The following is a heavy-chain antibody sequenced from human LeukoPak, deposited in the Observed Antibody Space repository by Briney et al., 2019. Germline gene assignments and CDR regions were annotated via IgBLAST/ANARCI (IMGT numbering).Heavy chain of an antibody. CDR1: GYTFSGHY. D-gene: IGHD5-18*01. CDR3: ARDDFDTAMGHNYSYP. CDR2: MHPTGGST. J-gene: IGHJ5*02. V-gene: IGHV1-46*01. Sequence: GSVKVSPKASGYTFSGHYIHWVRQAPGQGLEWMGVMHPTGGSTNYAQRFEGRVTMTRDTSTSTVYMELRSLTSEDTAVYYCARDDFDTAMGHNYSYPWGWEIWFTVSS.